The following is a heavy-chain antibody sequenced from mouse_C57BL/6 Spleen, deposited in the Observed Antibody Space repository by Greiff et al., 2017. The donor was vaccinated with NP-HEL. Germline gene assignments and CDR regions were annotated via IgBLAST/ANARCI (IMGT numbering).Heavy chain of an antibody. Sequence: EVQGVESGGGLVQPKGSLKLSCAASGFTFNTYAMHWVRQAPGKGLEWVARIRSKSSNYATYYADSVKDRFTISRDDSQSMLYLQMNNLKTEDTAMYYCVREGNYGNLAWFAYWGQGTLVTVSA. CDR2: IRSKSSNYAT. D-gene: IGHD2-1*01. CDR3: VREGNYGNLAWFAY. CDR1: GFTFNTYA. J-gene: IGHJ3*01. V-gene: IGHV10-3*01.